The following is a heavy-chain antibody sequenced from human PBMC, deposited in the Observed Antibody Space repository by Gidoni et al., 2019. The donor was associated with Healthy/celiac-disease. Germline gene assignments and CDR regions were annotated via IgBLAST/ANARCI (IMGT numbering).Heavy chain of an antibody. CDR2: IYSGGST. D-gene: IGHD3-10*01. CDR3: ARDALRGQYDYGMDV. CDR1: VFTVRSNY. Sequence: EVQLVASGGGFVQPGGFLSLSFSASVFTVRSNYMSGGGQAPGKGLEWVSVIYSGGSTYYADAVKGRFTISRDNSKNTLYLQMNSLRAEERAVYYCARDALRGQYDYGMDVWGQGTTVTVSS. J-gene: IGHJ6*02. V-gene: IGHV3-66*01.